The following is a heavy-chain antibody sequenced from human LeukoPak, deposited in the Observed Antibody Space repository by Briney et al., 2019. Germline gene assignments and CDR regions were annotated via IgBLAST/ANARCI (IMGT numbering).Heavy chain of an antibody. CDR1: GFTFSGSA. Sequence: GGSLRLSCAASGFTFSGSAMHWVRQAPGKGLEWVGFIRSKAYGGTTEYAASVKGRFTISRDDSKSIVYLQMNSLKTEDTAVYYCTVSSTSWNAFDIWGQGTMVTVSS. CDR3: TVSSTSWNAFDI. J-gene: IGHJ3*02. CDR2: IRSKAYGGTT. D-gene: IGHD2-2*01. V-gene: IGHV3-49*04.